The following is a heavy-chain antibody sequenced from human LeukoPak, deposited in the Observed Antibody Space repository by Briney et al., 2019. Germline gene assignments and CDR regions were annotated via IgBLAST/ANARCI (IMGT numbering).Heavy chain of an antibody. CDR2: ISSSSSYI. CDR3: ARILSGWIDC. D-gene: IGHD6-19*01. CDR1: GFTFSSYS. Sequence: GGSLRLSCAASGFTFSSYSMNWVRQAPGKGLEWVSFISSSSSYIYYEDSVKGRFTISRDNAKNSLYLQMNSLRAEDTAVYYCARILSGWIDCWGQGTLVTVSS. J-gene: IGHJ4*02. V-gene: IGHV3-21*01.